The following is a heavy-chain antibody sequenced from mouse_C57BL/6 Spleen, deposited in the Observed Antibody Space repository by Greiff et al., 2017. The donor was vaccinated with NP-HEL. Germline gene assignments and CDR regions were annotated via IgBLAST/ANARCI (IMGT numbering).Heavy chain of an antibody. CDR3: ARKIYYDYDGGVYAMDY. Sequence: QVTLKVSGPGILQPSQTLSLTCSFSGFSLSTFGMGVGWIRQPSGKGLEWLAHIWWDDDKYYNPALKSRLTISKDTSKNQVFLKIANVDTADTATYYCARKIYYDYDGGVYAMDYWGQGTSVTVSS. D-gene: IGHD2-4*01. V-gene: IGHV8-8*01. CDR2: IWWDDDK. CDR1: GFSLSTFGMG. J-gene: IGHJ4*01.